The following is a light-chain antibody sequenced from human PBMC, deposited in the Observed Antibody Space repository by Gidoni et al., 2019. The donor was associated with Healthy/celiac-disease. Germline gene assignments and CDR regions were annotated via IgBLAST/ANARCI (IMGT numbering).Light chain of an antibody. V-gene: IGKV3-11*01. J-gene: IGKJ5*01. CDR2: AAS. CDR1: QSVSSY. Sequence: EIVLTQSPATLSLSAGERATLSCRASQSVSSYLAWYQQKPGQAPRLLIYAASNRATGIPARFSGSGSGTDFTLTISSLEPEDFAVYYCQQRSNWPPITFGQGKRLEIK. CDR3: QQRSNWPPIT.